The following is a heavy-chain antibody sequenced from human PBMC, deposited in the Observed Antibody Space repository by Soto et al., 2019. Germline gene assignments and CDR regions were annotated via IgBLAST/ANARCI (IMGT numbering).Heavy chain of an antibody. CDR1: GFTFSSYA. J-gene: IGHJ4*02. CDR3: ARDSRARPPQRLYYFDY. CDR2: ISYDGSNK. Sequence: GGSLRLSCAASGFTFSSYAMHWVRQAPGKGLEWVAVISYDGSNKYYADSVKGRFTISRDNSKNTLYLQMNSLRAEDTAVYYCARDSRARPPQRLYYFDYWGQGTLVTVYS. V-gene: IGHV3-30-3*01.